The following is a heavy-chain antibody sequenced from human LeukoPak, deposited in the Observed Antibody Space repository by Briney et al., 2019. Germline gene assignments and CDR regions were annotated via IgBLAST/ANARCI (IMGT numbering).Heavy chain of an antibody. D-gene: IGHD3-22*01. J-gene: IGHJ4*02. V-gene: IGHV4-34*01. Sequence: PSETLSLTCAVYGGSLSGYYWSWIRQPPGKGLEWIGEINHSGSTNYNPSLKSRVTISVDTSKNQFSLKLSSVTAADTAVYYCARRDINYHDSSGYPYWGQGTLVTVSS. CDR2: INHSGST. CDR3: ARRDINYHDSSGYPY. CDR1: GGSLSGYY.